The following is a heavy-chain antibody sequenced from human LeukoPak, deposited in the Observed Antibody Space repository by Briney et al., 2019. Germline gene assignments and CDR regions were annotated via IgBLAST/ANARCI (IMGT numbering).Heavy chain of an antibody. D-gene: IGHD4-23*01. CDR3: ARDNSIHERGWWFDP. J-gene: IGHJ5*02. CDR2: INPSSGST. CDR1: GYSFTTYY. V-gene: IGHV1-46*01. Sequence: ASVKVSCKTSGYSFTTYYMHWVRQAPGQGLEWMGIINPSSGSTIYAQKFQGRIIMTRDMSTTTDYMELSSLKSDDTAVYYCARDNSIHERGWWFDPWGQGTLVTVSS.